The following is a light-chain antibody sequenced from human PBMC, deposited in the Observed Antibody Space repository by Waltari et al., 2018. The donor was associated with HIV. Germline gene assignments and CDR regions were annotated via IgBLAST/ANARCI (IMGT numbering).Light chain of an antibody. V-gene: IGLV2-23*02. CDR3: CSYAGSSTLV. J-gene: IGLJ3*02. CDR2: EVN. CDR1: SSDVGSSYL. Sequence: QSALTQPASVSGSPGQSITISCTGTSSDVGSSYLVSWYQQHPGKAPKLMIYEVNKRPSGVSNRFSGSKSGNTASLTISGLQAEDEADFYCCSYAGSSTLVFGGGTKLTVL.